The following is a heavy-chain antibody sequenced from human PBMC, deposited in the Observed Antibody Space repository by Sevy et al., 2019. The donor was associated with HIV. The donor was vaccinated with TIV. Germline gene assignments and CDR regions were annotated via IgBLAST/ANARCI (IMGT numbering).Heavy chain of an antibody. CDR1: GYTFTSYG. J-gene: IGHJ6*02. CDR3: AGDSGDCSGGSCYYYIWYYYGMDV. Sequence: ASVKVSCKASGYTFTSYGISWVRQAPGQGLEWMGWISAYNGNTNYAQKLQGRVTMTTDTSTSTAYMELRSLRSDDTAVYYCAGDSGDCSGGSCYYYIWYYYGMDVWGQGTTVTVSS. CDR2: ISAYNGNT. V-gene: IGHV1-18*01. D-gene: IGHD2-15*01.